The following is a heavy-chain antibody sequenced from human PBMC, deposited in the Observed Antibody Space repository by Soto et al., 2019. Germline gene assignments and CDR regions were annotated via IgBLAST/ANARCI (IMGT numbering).Heavy chain of an antibody. CDR2: IYYSGST. Sequence: QVQLQESGPGLVKPSQTLSLTCTVSGGSISSGDYYWSWIRQPPGKGLEWIGYIYYSGSTYYNPSLKSRVPXSXDXXRNQFSRKLSSVTAAATAVYYWARVDSSSWYELDYWAREPWSPSPQ. D-gene: IGHD6-13*01. CDR3: ARVDSSSWYELDY. CDR1: GGSISSGDYY. J-gene: IGHJ4*02. V-gene: IGHV4-30-4*01.